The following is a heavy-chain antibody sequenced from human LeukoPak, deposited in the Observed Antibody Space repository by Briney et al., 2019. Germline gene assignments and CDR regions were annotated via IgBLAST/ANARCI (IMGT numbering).Heavy chain of an antibody. J-gene: IGHJ5*01. V-gene: IGHV3-23*01. CDR2: ITTSDGNT. CDR1: GFTFSNAW. Sequence: GGSLRLSCAASGFTFSNAWMNWVRQAPGKGLEWVSTITTSDGNTYYADSVKGRFTVSRDNSKNTLFLQMNSLRAEDTAVYYCAKDGGLWVSAHWGDSWGRGTLVTVSS. CDR3: AKDGGLWVSAHWGDS. D-gene: IGHD7-27*01.